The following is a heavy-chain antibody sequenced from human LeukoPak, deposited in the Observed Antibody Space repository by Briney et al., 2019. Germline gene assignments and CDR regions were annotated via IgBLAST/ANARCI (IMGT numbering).Heavy chain of an antibody. CDR2: ISSSGSTI. V-gene: IGHV3-48*03. CDR3: ARADGTYYYMDV. CDR1: GFTFSSYE. D-gene: IGHD1-26*01. Sequence: GGSLRLSCAASGFTFSSYEMNWVRQAPGKGLEWVSYISSSGSTIYYADSVKGRFTISRDNAKNSLYLQMNSLRAEDTAVYYCARADGTYYYMDVWGKGTTVTISS. J-gene: IGHJ6*03.